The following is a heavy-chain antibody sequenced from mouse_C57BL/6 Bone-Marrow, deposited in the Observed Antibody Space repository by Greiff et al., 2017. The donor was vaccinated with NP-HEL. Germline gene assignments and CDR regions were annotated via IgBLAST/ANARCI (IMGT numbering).Heavy chain of an antibody. V-gene: IGHV1-64*01. CDR3: ALYDGYFDY. D-gene: IGHD2-3*01. J-gene: IGHJ2*01. Sequence: VQLQESGAELVKPGASVKLSCKASGYTFTSYWMHWVKQRPGQGLEWIGMIHPNSGSTNYNEKFKSKATLTVDKSSSTAYMQLSSLTSEDSAVYYCALYDGYFDYWGQGTTLTVSS. CDR2: IHPNSGST. CDR1: GYTFTSYW.